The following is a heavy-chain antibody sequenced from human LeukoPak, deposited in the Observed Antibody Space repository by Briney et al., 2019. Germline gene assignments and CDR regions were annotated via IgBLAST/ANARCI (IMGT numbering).Heavy chain of an antibody. CDR1: GFTFSDCW. V-gene: IGHV3-7*01. Sequence: TGGSLRLSCAASGFTFSDCWMSWVRQAPGKGLEWVANMNQDGSEINYVHSMKGRFTISRDNARNSLYLQMNSLRAEDTAVYYCARDGIVIRFGGQDVWGQGTTVTVSS. J-gene: IGHJ6*02. CDR2: MNQDGSEI. CDR3: ARDGIVIRFGGQDV. D-gene: IGHD3-16*01.